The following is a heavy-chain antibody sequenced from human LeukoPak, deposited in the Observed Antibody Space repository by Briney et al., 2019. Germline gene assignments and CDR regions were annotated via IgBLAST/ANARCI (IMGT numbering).Heavy chain of an antibody. CDR1: GGSISSYY. CDR2: MYHSGNT. Sequence: PSETLSLTCTVSGGSISSYYWSWIRQPPGKGLEWIGYMYHSGNTYYNPSLKSRVTISVDRAKNQFLLTLSSVTAADTAVYYCARAGFCTTTNCYAGWFDPWGQGTLVTVSS. J-gene: IGHJ5*02. CDR3: ARAGFCTTTNCYAGWFDP. D-gene: IGHD2-2*01. V-gene: IGHV4-59*12.